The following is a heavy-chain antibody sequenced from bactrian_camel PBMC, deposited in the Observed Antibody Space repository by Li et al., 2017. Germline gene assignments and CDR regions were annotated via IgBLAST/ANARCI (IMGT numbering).Heavy chain of an antibody. CDR1: GFTFSSYS. Sequence: HVQLVESGGGLVQPGGSLRLSCAASGFTFSSYSMIWVRLTPGKGLEWVSTIYDDGSITYYADSVKGRFTISRDNAQNTAYLQMNSLRPEDTAVYYCVRDLQGDVGHGYWGQGTQVTVS. D-gene: IGHD2*01. J-gene: IGHJ4*01. CDR3: VRDLQGDVGHGY. V-gene: IGHV3S6*01. CDR2: IYDDGSIT.